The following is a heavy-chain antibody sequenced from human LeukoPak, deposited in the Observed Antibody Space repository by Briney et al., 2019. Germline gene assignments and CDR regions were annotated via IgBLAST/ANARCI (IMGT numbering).Heavy chain of an antibody. CDR3: ARGGTYSYEQVGY. D-gene: IGHD1-7*01. J-gene: IGHJ4*02. V-gene: IGHV3-74*01. CDR2: INSDGSST. CDR1: GFTFSSYW. Sequence: HPGGSLRLSCAASGFTFSSYWMHWVRQAPGKGLAWVSRINSDGSSTSYADSVKGRFTISRDNAKNTLYLHMNSLRAEDTAVYYCARGGTYSYEQVGYWGQGTLVTVSS.